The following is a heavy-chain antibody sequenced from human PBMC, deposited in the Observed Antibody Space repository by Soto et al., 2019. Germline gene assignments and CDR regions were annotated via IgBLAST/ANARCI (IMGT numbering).Heavy chain of an antibody. CDR1: GFTFTNAW. V-gene: IGHV3-15*01. D-gene: IGHD3-22*01. CDR2: IKSRTDGVTT. Sequence: LGGSLRLSCASSGFTFTNAWIHSLRHAQGKGLEWVGRIKSRTDGVTTDLAAPVKGRFTLSRDDSKDTVYLKMNSLNSEDSAVYYCIYYYDSGNHCHVDYSGTGTRFTVSS. CDR3: IYYYDSGNHCHVDY. J-gene: IGHJ4*02.